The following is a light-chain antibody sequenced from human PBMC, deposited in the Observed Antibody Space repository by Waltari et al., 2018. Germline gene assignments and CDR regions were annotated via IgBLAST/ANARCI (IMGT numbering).Light chain of an antibody. CDR1: QSVLFRSNNKNY. Sequence: DIVMTQFPDSLAVSLGERATINCKSSQSVLFRSNNKNYFSWYQQKPGQPPNLLIYWASTRESGVPDRFNGSGSGTDFTLTISSPQAEDVAVYYCQQFLNTPWTFGQGTKVEIK. V-gene: IGKV4-1*01. J-gene: IGKJ1*01. CDR3: QQFLNTPWT. CDR2: WAS.